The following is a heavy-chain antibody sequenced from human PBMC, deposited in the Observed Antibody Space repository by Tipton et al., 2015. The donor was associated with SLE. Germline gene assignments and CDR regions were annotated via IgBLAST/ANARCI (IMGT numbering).Heavy chain of an antibody. V-gene: IGHV4-4*08. J-gene: IGHJ2*01. CDR3: ARDELVYFDL. D-gene: IGHD3-10*01. CDR1: GGSISSHY. CDR2: IYSGGST. Sequence: TLSLTCTVSGGSISSHYWSWIRQPPGKGLEWIGYIYSGGSTKYNPYFESRVTMSIDTSKNQFSLKLSSVTAADTAVYYCARDELVYFDLWGRGTTVTVSS.